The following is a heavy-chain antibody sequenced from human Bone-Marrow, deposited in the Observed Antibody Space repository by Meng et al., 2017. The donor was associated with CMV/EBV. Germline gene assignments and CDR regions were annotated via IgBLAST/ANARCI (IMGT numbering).Heavy chain of an antibody. D-gene: IGHD6-13*01. CDR2: ISYDGSNK. Sequence: GESLKISCAASGFTFSSYAMHWVRQAPGKGLEWVAVISYDGSNKYYADSVKGRFAISRDNAKNSLYLQMNSLRAEDTAVYYCARGWAPLPYYYYGMDVWGQGTTVTVSS. CDR1: GFTFSSYA. J-gene: IGHJ6*02. CDR3: ARGWAPLPYYYYGMDV. V-gene: IGHV3-30*09.